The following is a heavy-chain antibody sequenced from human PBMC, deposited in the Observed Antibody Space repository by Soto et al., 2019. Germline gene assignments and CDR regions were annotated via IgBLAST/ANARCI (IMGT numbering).Heavy chain of an antibody. D-gene: IGHD2-2*02. Sequence: ASVKVSCKASGYTFTGYYMHWVRQAPGQGLEWMGWINPNSGGTNYAQKFQGRVTMTRDTSISTAYMELSRLRSDDTAVYYCARDQCSSTSRYTGGYYYYYGMDVWGQGTTVTVSS. CDR2: INPNSGGT. J-gene: IGHJ6*02. CDR3: ARDQCSSTSRYTGGYYYYYGMDV. CDR1: GYTFTGYY. V-gene: IGHV1-2*02.